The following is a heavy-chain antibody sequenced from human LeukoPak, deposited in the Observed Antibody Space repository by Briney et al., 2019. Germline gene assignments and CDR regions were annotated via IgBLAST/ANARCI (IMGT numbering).Heavy chain of an antibody. CDR3: ARGADFWSSPFDY. Sequence: GGSLRLSCAASGFTFSSNYMSWVRQAPGKALEWVSIIYSGGSTYYADSVKGRFTISRDNSKNTLYLQMNSLRAEDTAVYYCARGADFWSSPFDYWGQGTLVTVSS. CDR1: GFTFSSNY. D-gene: IGHD3-3*01. CDR2: IYSGGST. J-gene: IGHJ4*02. V-gene: IGHV3-53*01.